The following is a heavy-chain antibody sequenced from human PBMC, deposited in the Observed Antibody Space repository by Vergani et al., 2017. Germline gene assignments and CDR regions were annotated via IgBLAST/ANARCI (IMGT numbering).Heavy chain of an antibody. CDR2: IYHSGST. D-gene: IGHD1-1*01. CDR1: GYSISSTYY. Sequence: QVQLQESGPGLVKPSETLSLTCAVSGYSISSTYYWGWIRQPPGKGLEWIGSIYHSGSTYNNPSLKSRVTISVDTSKNQFSLKLSSVTAADTAVYYCARERVERRYYYYYGMDVWGQGTTVTVSS. V-gene: IGHV4-38-2*02. J-gene: IGHJ6*02. CDR3: ARERVERRYYYYYGMDV.